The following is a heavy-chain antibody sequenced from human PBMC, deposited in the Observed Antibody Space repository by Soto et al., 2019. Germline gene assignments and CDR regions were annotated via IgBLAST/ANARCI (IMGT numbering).Heavy chain of an antibody. CDR2: IIPIFGTA. CDR3: ARDQLGGNSYGYGAQHWFCP. Sequence: QVQLVQSGAEVKKPGSSVKVSCKASGGTFSSYAISWVRQAPGQGLEWMGGIIPIFGTANYAQKFQGRVTITADESTSTAYVELSSRRSEDTAVYYFARDQLGGNSYGYGAQHWFCPWGQGTLVPVSS. V-gene: IGHV1-69*01. CDR1: GGTFSSYA. D-gene: IGHD5-18*01. J-gene: IGHJ5*02.